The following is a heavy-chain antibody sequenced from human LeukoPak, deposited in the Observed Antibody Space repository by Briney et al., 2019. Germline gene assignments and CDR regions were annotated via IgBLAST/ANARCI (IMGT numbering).Heavy chain of an antibody. J-gene: IGHJ4*02. V-gene: IGHV3-21*01. D-gene: IGHD5-18*01. CDR3: ARDHGMDTTIEGY. CDR1: GFTFSSYS. Sequence: TGGSLRLSCAASGFTFSSYSMNWVRQAPGKGLEWVSSISSDNSYIYYADSVKGRFTISRDNAKNSLYLQMNSLRAEDTAVYYCARDHGMDTTIEGYWGQGTLVTVSS. CDR2: ISSDNSYI.